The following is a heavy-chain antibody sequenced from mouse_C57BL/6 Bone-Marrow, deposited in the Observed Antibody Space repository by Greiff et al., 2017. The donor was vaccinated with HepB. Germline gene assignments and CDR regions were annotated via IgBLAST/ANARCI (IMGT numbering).Heavy chain of an antibody. Sequence: EVMLVESGPVLVKPGASVKMSCKASGYTFTDYYMNWVKQSHGKSLEWIGVINPYNGGTSYNQKFKGKATLTVDKSSSTAYMELNSLTSEDSAVYYCGPAWFAYWGQGTLVTVSA. V-gene: IGHV1-19*01. CDR3: GPAWFAY. CDR2: INPYNGGT. CDR1: GYTFTDYY. J-gene: IGHJ3*01.